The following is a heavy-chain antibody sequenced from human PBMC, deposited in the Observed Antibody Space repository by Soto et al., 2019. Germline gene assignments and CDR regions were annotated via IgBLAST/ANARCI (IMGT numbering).Heavy chain of an antibody. Sequence: GGSLRLSCAASGFTFSSYAMHWVRQAPGKGLEWVAVISYDGSNKYYADSVKGRFTISRDNSKNTLYLQMNSLRAEDTAVYYCARSSGYSYGYSSEYFQHWGQGTLVTVSS. J-gene: IGHJ1*01. V-gene: IGHV3-30-3*01. CDR3: ARSSGYSYGYSSEYFQH. D-gene: IGHD5-18*01. CDR2: ISYDGSNK. CDR1: GFTFSSYA.